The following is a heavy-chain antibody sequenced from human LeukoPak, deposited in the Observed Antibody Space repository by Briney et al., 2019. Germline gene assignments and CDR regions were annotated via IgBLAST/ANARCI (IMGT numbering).Heavy chain of an antibody. Sequence: GASVKVSCKASVYTFATYGFCWVPQAPGHGLEWMGWISSNTGKTDYAQKFQGRVTLTTDTSTSTAYMELRSLRPDDTALYYCAKVAGDRMDYWGQGTLLTVSS. CDR3: AKVAGDRMDY. D-gene: IGHD6-13*01. CDR1: VYTFATYG. CDR2: ISSNTGKT. V-gene: IGHV1-18*01. J-gene: IGHJ4*02.